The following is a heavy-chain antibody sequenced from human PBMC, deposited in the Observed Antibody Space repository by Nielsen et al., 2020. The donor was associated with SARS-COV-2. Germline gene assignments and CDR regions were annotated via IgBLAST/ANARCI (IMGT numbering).Heavy chain of an antibody. J-gene: IGHJ4*01. V-gene: IGHV3-23*01. CDR1: GFTFSNSW. CDR3: AAKYGGELLAVFDY. Sequence: GGSLRLSCTASGFTFSNSWMHWVRQTPGKGLEWVSAISASGASTYYADSVKDRFTISRDNPKNTLYLQMNSLEIEDTAIYYCAAKYGGELLAVFDYWGQGTQVTVSS. D-gene: IGHD3-10*01. CDR2: ISASGAST.